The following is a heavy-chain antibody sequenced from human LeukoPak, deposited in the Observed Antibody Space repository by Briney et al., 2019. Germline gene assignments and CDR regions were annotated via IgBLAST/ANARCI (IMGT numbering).Heavy chain of an antibody. CDR2: MNPNSANT. V-gene: IGHV1-8*01. CDR1: GYPFTSYE. D-gene: IGHD2-15*01. J-gene: IGHJ3*02. Sequence: GASVKVSCKASGYPFTSYEINWVRQATGQGLEWMAWMNPNSANTGYPQKFQGRVTMTWNTSISTAYMELSSLRSEDTAVYYCSRGGCGGGSCCSAFEIWGRGTMVTVSS. CDR3: SRGGCGGGSCCSAFEI.